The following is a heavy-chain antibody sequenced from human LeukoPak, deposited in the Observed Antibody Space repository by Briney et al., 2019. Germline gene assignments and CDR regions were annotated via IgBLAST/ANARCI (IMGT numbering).Heavy chain of an antibody. CDR3: AREDSSSWSYEY. J-gene: IGHJ4*02. CDR2: IYYSGST. CDR1: GGSISNYY. D-gene: IGHD6-13*01. Sequence: PSETLSLTCNISGGSISNYYWSWIRQPPGKGLEWIGYIYYSGSTKYNPSLKSRVTITVDTSKNQFSLKLNSVTAADTAVSYCAREDSSSWSYEYWGQGSLVTVSS. V-gene: IGHV4-59*01.